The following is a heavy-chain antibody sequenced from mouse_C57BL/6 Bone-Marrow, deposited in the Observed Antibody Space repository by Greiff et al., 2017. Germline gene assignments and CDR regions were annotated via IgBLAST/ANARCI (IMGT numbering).Heavy chain of an antibody. V-gene: IGHV1-58*01. CDR1: GYTFTSYG. Sequence: DVKLQESGAELVRPGSSVKMSCKTSGYTFTSYGINWVKQSPGQGLEWIGYVYIGNGYTEYNEKFKGKATLTSDTSSSTAYMQLSSLASEDSAIYFCARGGLLLGWYFDVWGTGTTVTVSS. J-gene: IGHJ1*03. CDR2: VYIGNGYT. CDR3: ARGGLLLGWYFDV. D-gene: IGHD1-1*01.